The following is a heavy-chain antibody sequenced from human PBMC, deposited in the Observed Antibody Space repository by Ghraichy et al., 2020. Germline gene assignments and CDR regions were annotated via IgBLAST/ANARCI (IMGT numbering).Heavy chain of an antibody. V-gene: IGHV3-9*01. CDR3: AKDISGDYVRGMDV. CDR1: GFTFDNYA. CDR2: ISWNSGSI. D-gene: IGHD4-17*01. J-gene: IGHJ6*02. Sequence: GGSLRLSCAASGFTFDNYAMHWVRQAPGKGLEWASGISWNSGSIGYADSVKGRFTISRDNAKNSLYLQMNSLRAEDTALYYCAKDISGDYVRGMDVWGQGTTVTVSS.